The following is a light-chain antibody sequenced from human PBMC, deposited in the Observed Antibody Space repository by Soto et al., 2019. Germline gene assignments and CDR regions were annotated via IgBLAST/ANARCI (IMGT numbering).Light chain of an antibody. CDR3: QQYNSYRT. J-gene: IGKJ1*01. CDR2: DAS. V-gene: IGKV1-5*01. CDR1: QSISIW. Sequence: DIQMTQSPSTLSATVGDRVTITCRARQSISIWLAWYQQKPGKAPKLLIYDASILESGVPSRFSGSGSGTEFSITISGLQPDDFATYYGQQYNSYRTFGQGTKWEIK.